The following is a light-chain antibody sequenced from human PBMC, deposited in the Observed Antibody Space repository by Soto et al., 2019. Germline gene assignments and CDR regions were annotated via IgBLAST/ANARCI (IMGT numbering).Light chain of an antibody. CDR2: AAS. CDR1: QTISNY. J-gene: IGKJ5*01. CDR3: QQSYSVPIT. V-gene: IGKV1-39*01. Sequence: DIQMTQSPSSLSASVGDSVTITCRASQTISNYLNWYLQKPGKAPNLLIYAASSLQSGVPSRFSGSGSGTDFTLTISSLQPEDFATYFCQQSYSVPITFGQGTRLEMK.